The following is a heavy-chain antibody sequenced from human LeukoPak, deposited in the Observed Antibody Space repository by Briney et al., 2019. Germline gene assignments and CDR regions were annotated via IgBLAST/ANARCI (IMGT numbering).Heavy chain of an antibody. CDR3: ARGPSWGWFDP. V-gene: IGHV3-7*01. D-gene: IGHD3-16*01. J-gene: IGHJ5*02. Sequence: HPGGSLRLSCAASGFTLSSYWMSWVRQAPGKGREWVANIKQDGSEKYYVDSVKGRFTISRDNAKNSLYLQMNSLRAEDTAVYYCARGPSWGWFDPWGQGTLVTVSS. CDR2: IKQDGSEK. CDR1: GFTLSSYW.